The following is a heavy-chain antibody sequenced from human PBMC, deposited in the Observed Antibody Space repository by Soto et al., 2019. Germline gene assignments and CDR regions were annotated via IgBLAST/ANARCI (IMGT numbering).Heavy chain of an antibody. CDR3: ARDFGVQELDY. J-gene: IGHJ4*02. D-gene: IGHD3-3*01. CDR2: INQDGSEK. V-gene: IGHV3-7*01. CDR1: GFTFSSFW. Sequence: GGSLRLSCAASGFTFSSFWITWVRQAPGKGLEWVANINQDGSEKHYVDSVKGQFTLSRDNAENSVYLQMNSLRADDTAVYYCARDFGVQELDYWGQGTLVTVSS.